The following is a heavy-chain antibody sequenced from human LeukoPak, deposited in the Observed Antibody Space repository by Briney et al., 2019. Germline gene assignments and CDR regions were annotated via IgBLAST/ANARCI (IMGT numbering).Heavy chain of an antibody. D-gene: IGHD3-10*01. CDR1: GGSFSGYY. CDR2: INHSGST. CDR3: ARRNFMVRGVIMGYYYYYMDV. J-gene: IGHJ6*03. V-gene: IGHV4-34*01. Sequence: PSETLSLTCAVYGGSFSGYYWSWIRQPPGKGLEWIGEINHSGSTNYNPSLKSRVTISVDTSKNQFSLKLSSVTAADTAVYYCARRNFMVRGVIMGYYYYYMDVWGKGTTVTISS.